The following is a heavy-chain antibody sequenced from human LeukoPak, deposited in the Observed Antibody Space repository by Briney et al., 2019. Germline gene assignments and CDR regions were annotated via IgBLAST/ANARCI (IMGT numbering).Heavy chain of an antibody. D-gene: IGHD5-18*01. CDR1: GGSLSSNSYN. V-gene: IGHV4-61*01. CDR3: ARLRGYTYGSYFDY. Sequence: PSETLSLTCTVSGGSLSSNSYNWNWIRQPPGKGLEWIGYIYYSGSTNYNPSLMRRVTISVDTSKNQFSLKLSSVTAADTAVYYCARLRGYTYGSYFDYWGQGTLVTVSS. CDR2: IYYSGST. J-gene: IGHJ4*02.